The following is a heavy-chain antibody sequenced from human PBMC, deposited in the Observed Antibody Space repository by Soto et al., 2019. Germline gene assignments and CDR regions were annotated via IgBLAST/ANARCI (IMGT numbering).Heavy chain of an antibody. CDR2: IYPGDSDT. CDR1: GYSFTSYW. Sequence: GESLKISCKGSGYSFTSYWIGWVRQMPGKGLEWMGIIYPGDSDTRYSPSFQGQVTISADKSISTAYLQWSSLKASDTAMYYCARVSGLVWSGLIDAFDIWCQGTMVTVSS. D-gene: IGHD3-3*01. CDR3: ARVSGLVWSGLIDAFDI. J-gene: IGHJ3*02. V-gene: IGHV5-51*01.